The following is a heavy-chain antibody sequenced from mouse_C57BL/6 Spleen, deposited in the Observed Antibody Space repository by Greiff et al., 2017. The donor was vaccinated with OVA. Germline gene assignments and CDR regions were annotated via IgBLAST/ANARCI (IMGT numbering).Heavy chain of an antibody. J-gene: IGHJ2*01. V-gene: IGHV1-80*01. CDR1: GYAFSSYW. D-gene: IGHD1-1*01. CDR2: IYPGDGDT. Sequence: VMLVESGAELVKPGASVKISCKASGYAFSSYWMNWVKQRPGKGLEWIGQIYPGDGDTNYNGKFKGKATLTADKSSSTAYMQLSSLTSEDSAVYFCARNAGYYGDYWGQGTTLTVSS. CDR3: ARNAGYYGDY.